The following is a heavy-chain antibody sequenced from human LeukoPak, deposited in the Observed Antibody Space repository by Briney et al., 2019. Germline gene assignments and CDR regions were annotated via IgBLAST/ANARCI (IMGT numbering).Heavy chain of an antibody. CDR1: GFTFSSYA. CDR2: ISGSGGST. Sequence: GGTLRLSCAASGFTFSSYAMSWVRQAPGKGLEWVSGISGSGGSTYYADSVKGRFTISRENSKKTLHLKMNSLRAEDTAVYYCAKHDGNIPYYYYYMDVWGKGTTVTISS. CDR3: AKHDGNIPYYYYYMDV. V-gene: IGHV3-23*01. D-gene: IGHD4-23*01. J-gene: IGHJ6*03.